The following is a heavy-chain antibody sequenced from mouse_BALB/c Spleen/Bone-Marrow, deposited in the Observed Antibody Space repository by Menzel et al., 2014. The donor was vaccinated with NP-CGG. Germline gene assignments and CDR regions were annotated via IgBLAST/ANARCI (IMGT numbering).Heavy chain of an antibody. CDR3: ARFYYGSSYKNWYFDV. D-gene: IGHD1-1*01. CDR2: INSGSGTI. J-gene: IGHJ1*01. CDR1: GFTFSSFG. V-gene: IGHV5-17*02. Sequence: EVKLQESGGGLVQPGGSRKLSCAASGFTFSSFGMHWVRQAPEKGLEWVAYINSGSGTIYYADTVKGRFTISRDNPKNTLFLQMTSLRSEDTAMYYCARFYYGSSYKNWYFDVWGAGTTVPVSS.